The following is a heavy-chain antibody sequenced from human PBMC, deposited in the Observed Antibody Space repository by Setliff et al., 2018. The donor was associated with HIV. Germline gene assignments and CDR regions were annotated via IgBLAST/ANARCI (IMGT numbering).Heavy chain of an antibody. V-gene: IGHV4-30-4*08. CDR2: IYYSGNT. CDR3: AREKHWNGPFDY. J-gene: IGHJ4*02. D-gene: IGHD1-1*01. CDR1: GGSITNADYY. Sequence: SETLSLTCAVSGGSITNADYYWSWIRQPPGKGLEWIGYIYYSGNTYYTPSLKSRVVISIDTSSNPFSLNLNSVTAADTAVYFCAREKHWNGPFDYWGQGKLVTVSS.